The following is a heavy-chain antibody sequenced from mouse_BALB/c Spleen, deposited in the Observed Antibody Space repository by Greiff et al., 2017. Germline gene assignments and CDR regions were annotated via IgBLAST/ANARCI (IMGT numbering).Heavy chain of an antibody. D-gene: IGHD1-1*01. V-gene: IGHV5-6-3*01. J-gene: IGHJ4*01. CDR2: INSNGGST. CDR3: ARNYGSYYYAMDY. CDR1: GFTFSSYG. Sequence: DVMLVESGGGLVQPGGSLKLSCAASGFTFSSYGMSWVRQTPDKRLELVATINSNGGSTYYPDSVKGRFTISRDNAKNTLYLQMSSLKSEDTAMYYCARNYGSYYYAMDYWGQGTSVTVSS.